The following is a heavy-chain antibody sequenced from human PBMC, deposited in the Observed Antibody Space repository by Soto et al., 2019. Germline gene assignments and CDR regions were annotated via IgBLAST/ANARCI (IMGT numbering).Heavy chain of an antibody. Sequence: GESLKISCKGSGYSFTSYWIGWVRQMPGKGLEWMGIIYPGDSDTRYSPSFQGQVTISADKSISTAYLQWSSLKASDTAMYYCARQPDSVEMATIYNWFDPWGQGTLVTVSS. CDR2: IYPGDSDT. D-gene: IGHD5-12*01. J-gene: IGHJ5*02. V-gene: IGHV5-51*01. CDR1: GYSFTSYW. CDR3: ARQPDSVEMATIYNWFDP.